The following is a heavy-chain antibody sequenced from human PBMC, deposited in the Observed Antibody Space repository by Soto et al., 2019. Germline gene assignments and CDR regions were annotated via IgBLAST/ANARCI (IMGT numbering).Heavy chain of an antibody. D-gene: IGHD2-15*01. Sequence: QVQLVESGGGVVQPGRSLRLSCAASGFTFSSYAMHWVRQAPGKGLEWVAVISYDGSNKYYADSVKGRFSISRDNSKNTLYLQMNSLSAEDTAVYYCARGRVDRGPDDAFDIWGQGTMVTVSS. CDR3: ARGRVDRGPDDAFDI. CDR1: GFTFSSYA. V-gene: IGHV3-30-3*01. CDR2: ISYDGSNK. J-gene: IGHJ3*02.